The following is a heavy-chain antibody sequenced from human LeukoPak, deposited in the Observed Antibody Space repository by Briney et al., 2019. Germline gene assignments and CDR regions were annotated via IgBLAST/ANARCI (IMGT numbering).Heavy chain of an antibody. Sequence: ASVKVSCKASGYTFTGYYMHWVRQAPGQGLEWMGWINPNSGGTNYAQKFQGRVTMTRDTSISTAYMELSRLRSDDTAVYYCARDSGVTIRDYYYYMDVWGKGTTVTVSS. V-gene: IGHV1-2*02. J-gene: IGHJ6*03. CDR3: ARDSGVTIRDYYYYMDV. D-gene: IGHD4-17*01. CDR1: GYTFTGYY. CDR2: INPNSGGT.